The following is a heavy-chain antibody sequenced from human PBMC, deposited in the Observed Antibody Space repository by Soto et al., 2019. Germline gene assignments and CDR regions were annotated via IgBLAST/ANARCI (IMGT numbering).Heavy chain of an antibody. CDR2: IIPIFGTA. D-gene: IGHD5-18*01. V-gene: IGHV1-69*13. J-gene: IGHJ4*02. CDR1: GGTFSSYA. CDR3: ASGGYSYGPPLAPDY. Sequence: ASVKVSCKASGGTFSSYAISWVRQAPGQGLEWMGGIIPIFGTANYAQKFQGRVTITADESTSTAYMELSSLRSEDTAVYYCASGGYSYGPPLAPDYWGQGTLVTVSS.